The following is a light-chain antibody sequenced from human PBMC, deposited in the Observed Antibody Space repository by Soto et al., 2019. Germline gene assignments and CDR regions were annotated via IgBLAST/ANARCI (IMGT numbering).Light chain of an antibody. V-gene: IGKV2-28*01. CDR3: MQALQTPWT. CDR2: WGS. Sequence: DIVMTQSPLSLPVTPGEPASISCRSSQSLLHSNGYNYLDWYLQKPGQSPQLLIYWGSNRASGXXXXXXXXXXXXXXXXXXXRVEAEDVGVYYCMQALQTPWTFGQGTKVDIK. J-gene: IGKJ1*01. CDR1: QSLLHSNGYNY.